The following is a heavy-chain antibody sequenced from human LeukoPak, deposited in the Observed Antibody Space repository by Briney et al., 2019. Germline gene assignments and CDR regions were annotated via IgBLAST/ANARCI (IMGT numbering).Heavy chain of an antibody. Sequence: GSLRLSCTVSGFTVSSNSMSWVRQPPGKGLEWIGYIYYSGSTNYNPSLKSRVTISVDTSKNQFSLKLSSATAADTAVYYCARHRTIYYDSSGYWVWGQGTLVTVSS. V-gene: IGHV4-59*08. D-gene: IGHD3-22*01. CDR1: GFTVSSNS. J-gene: IGHJ4*02. CDR2: IYYSGST. CDR3: ARHRTIYYDSSGYWV.